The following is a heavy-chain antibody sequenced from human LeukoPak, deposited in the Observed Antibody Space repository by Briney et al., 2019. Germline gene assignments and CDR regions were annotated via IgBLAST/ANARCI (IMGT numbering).Heavy chain of an antibody. CDR1: GFTFSSDS. CDR2: ISNSAVST. CDR3: AKDSFSTM. D-gene: IGHD2/OR15-2a*01. J-gene: IGHJ4*02. Sequence: PGGSLRLSCAASGFTFSSDSMTWVRQAPGKGLEWVSTISNSAVSTFYADPVKDRFSISRDNSKNTLYLHMSSLSAEDTAMYYCAKDSFSTMWGPGTLVTVSS. V-gene: IGHV3-23*01.